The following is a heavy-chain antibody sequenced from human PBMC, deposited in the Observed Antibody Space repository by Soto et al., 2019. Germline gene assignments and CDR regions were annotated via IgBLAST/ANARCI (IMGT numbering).Heavy chain of an antibody. CDR3: ANIVTPGS. J-gene: IGHJ5*02. CDR2: ISESGGST. Sequence: PGGSLRLSCAASGFPFDDYGMTWVRQAPGKGLEWVSTISESGGSTYYADSVKGRFTISRDNSKNTLYLQMNSLTAEDTALYYCANIVTPGSWGRGTLVTVYS. D-gene: IGHD4-17*01. CDR1: GFPFDDYG. V-gene: IGHV3-23*01.